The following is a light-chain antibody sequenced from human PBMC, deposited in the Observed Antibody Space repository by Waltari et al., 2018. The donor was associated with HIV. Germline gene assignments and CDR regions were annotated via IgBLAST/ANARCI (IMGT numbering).Light chain of an antibody. Sequence: QSALTQPPSASGSPGQSVTISCLGTSSDGGGYNHVSWYQQHPGKAPKLMIYQVNKRPSGVPARFSGTKSGNRASLTVSGLQAEDEADYYCSSFAGSNNLMVFGGGTKLTVL. CDR1: SSDGGGYNH. V-gene: IGLV2-8*01. J-gene: IGLJ2*01. CDR2: QVN. CDR3: SSFAGSNNLMV.